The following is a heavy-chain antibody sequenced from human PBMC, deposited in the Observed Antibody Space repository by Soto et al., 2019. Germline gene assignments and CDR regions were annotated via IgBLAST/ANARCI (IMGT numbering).Heavy chain of an antibody. Sequence: QVQLQESGPGLVKPSETLSLTCTVSGGSISSYYWSWIRQPPGKGLEWIGYIYYSGSTNYNPSLKSRVTISVDTSKNQFSLKLSSVTAADTAVYYCAREVYYGSGKWFDPWGQGTLVTVSS. CDR2: IYYSGST. J-gene: IGHJ5*02. D-gene: IGHD3-10*01. CDR1: GGSISSYY. V-gene: IGHV4-59*01. CDR3: AREVYYGSGKWFDP.